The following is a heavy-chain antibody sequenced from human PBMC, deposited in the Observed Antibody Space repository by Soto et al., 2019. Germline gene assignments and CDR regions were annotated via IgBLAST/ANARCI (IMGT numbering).Heavy chain of an antibody. CDR1: GGSISSGDYY. CDR3: ARVGYCSGDTCYLAWFDP. J-gene: IGHJ5*02. CDR2: IYYTGST. V-gene: IGHV4-30-4*01. D-gene: IGHD2-15*01. Sequence: QVQLQESGPGPVKPSQTLSLSCSVSGGSISSGDYYWSWIRQPPGKGLEWIGYIYYTGSTYYNPSLKGRVTISVDTSKNQFSLDLSSVTAADTAVYYCARVGYCSGDTCYLAWFDPWGRGTQVTVSS.